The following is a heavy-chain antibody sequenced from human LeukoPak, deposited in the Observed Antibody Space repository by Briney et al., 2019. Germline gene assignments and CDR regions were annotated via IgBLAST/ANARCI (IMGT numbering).Heavy chain of an antibody. D-gene: IGHD3-22*01. V-gene: IGHV1-46*01. CDR1: GYTFTSYY. CDR3: ARDSKPQTYYYDSSRAITPHWFDP. CDR2: INPSGGST. J-gene: IGHJ5*02. Sequence: ASVKVSCKASGYTFTSYYMHWVRQAPGQGLEWMGIINPSGGSTSYAQKFQGRVTMTRDTSTSTVYMELSSLRSEDTAVYYCARDSKPQTYYYDSSRAITPHWFDPWGQEPWSPSPQ.